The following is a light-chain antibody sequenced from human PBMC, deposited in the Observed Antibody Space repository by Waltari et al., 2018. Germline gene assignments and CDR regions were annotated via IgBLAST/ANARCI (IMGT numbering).Light chain of an antibody. CDR2: NVR. CDR1: SSDIGAFDL. J-gene: IGLJ2*01. Sequence: QSALAQPASVSGSPGQSITISCTGSSSDIGAFDLVSWYQQHPGRAPRRIIRNVRERPSGVPHRFSGSKSGNTASLTISSLRSEDESLYFCSSFTTGSTGHFGGGTKLTVL. CDR3: SSFTTGSTGH. V-gene: IGLV2-14*03.